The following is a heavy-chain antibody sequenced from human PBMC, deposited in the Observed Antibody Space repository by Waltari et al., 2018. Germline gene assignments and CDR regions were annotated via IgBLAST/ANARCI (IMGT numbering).Heavy chain of an antibody. J-gene: IGHJ5*02. Sequence: QVQLQQSGPGLVKPSQTLSLTCAISGDSAPSNDATWDWVRQSPSRGLEWLGRTYYRSKEFYDYPLSVRSRISINPDTSKNQFSLQLNSVTPEDTAVYYCARDLTEGKGNWFDPWGQGTLVTVSS. CDR2: TYYRSKEFY. CDR1: GDSAPSNDAT. CDR3: ARDLTEGKGNWFDP. D-gene: IGHD3-10*01. V-gene: IGHV6-1*01.